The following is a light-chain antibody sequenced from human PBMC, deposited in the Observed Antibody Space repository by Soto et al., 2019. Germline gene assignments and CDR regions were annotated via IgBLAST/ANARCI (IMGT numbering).Light chain of an antibody. V-gene: IGKV3-20*01. Sequence: EIVLTQSPGTLSLSPGERATLSCRASQSVSSSYLAWYQQKPGQAPRLLIYGASSRATDIPDRFSGSGSGTDFTLTISRLEPEDFAVYYCQQYGSLRTFGQGTKVEIK. CDR2: GAS. CDR1: QSVSSSY. CDR3: QQYGSLRT. J-gene: IGKJ1*01.